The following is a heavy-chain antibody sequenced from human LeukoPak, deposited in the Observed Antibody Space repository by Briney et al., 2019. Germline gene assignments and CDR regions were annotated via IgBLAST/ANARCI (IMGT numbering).Heavy chain of an antibody. J-gene: IGHJ3*02. D-gene: IGHD2-15*01. CDR3: ARRMKLAAKGDAFDI. CDR2: IYYSGST. CDR1: GGSLNSDDYY. V-gene: IGHV4-61*08. Sequence: PSETLSLTCTVSGGSLNSDDYYWSWIRQSPGKGLEWIGFIYYSGSTNYNPSLKSRVTISVDTSRNQFSLKLNSVTAADTAVYYCARRMKLAAKGDAFDIWGQGTMVTVSS.